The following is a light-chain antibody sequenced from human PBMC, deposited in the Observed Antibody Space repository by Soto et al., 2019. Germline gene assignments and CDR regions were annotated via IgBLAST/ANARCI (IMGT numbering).Light chain of an antibody. J-gene: IGKJ4*01. CDR1: QSISNY. CDR3: QQTYSTGALT. V-gene: IGKV1-39*01. Sequence: DLQMTQSPSSLSASAGDRVTITCRASQSISNYLNWYQQKPGKAPKLLIYAASSLQSGVPSRFSGSGSGTDFTLTISSLQPEDFASYYCQQTYSTGALTFGGGTKVEIK. CDR2: AAS.